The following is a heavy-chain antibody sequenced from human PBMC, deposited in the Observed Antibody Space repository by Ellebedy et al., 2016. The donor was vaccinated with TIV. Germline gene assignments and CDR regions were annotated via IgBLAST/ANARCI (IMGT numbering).Heavy chain of an antibody. D-gene: IGHD6-13*01. V-gene: IGHV1-8*02. Sequence: AASVKVSCKASGYTFTNYGITWVRQATGQGLEWMGWMNPNSGNTGYAQKFQGRVTMTRNTSISTAYMELSSLRSEDTAVYYCAIEYSSSWYENYYYGMDVWGQGTTVTVSS. J-gene: IGHJ6*02. CDR1: GYTFTNYG. CDR3: AIEYSSSWYENYYYGMDV. CDR2: MNPNSGNT.